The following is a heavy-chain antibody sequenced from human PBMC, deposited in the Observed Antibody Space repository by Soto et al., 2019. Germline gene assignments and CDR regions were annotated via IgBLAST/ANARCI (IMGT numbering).Heavy chain of an antibody. CDR1: GYSFTSYW. CDR3: AKSPVYRAVAGRLGLYGMDV. V-gene: IGHV5-51*01. Sequence: GESLKISCKGSGYSFTSYWIGWVRQMPEKGLEWMGIIYPGDSETRYSPSFQGQVTISADKSISTAYLQWSSLKASDTAMYYCAKSPVYRAVAGRLGLYGMDVCGQGTSVTVSS. D-gene: IGHD6-13*01. J-gene: IGHJ6*02. CDR2: IYPGDSET.